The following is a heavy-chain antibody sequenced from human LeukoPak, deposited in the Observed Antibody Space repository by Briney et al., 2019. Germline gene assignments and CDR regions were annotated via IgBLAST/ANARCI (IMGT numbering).Heavy chain of an antibody. Sequence: GGSLRLSCATSGFTFTRAWMTWVRQAPGKGLEWVGRIKGEIDGGTTDYAAPVKGRFTMSRDDSKNTLYLQMDSLKSEDTAVYFCATAIDCGGYWDYCFDHWGQGILVAVSS. CDR3: ATAIDCGGYWDYCFDH. D-gene: IGHD4-17*01. V-gene: IGHV3-15*01. J-gene: IGHJ4*02. CDR2: IKGEIDGGTT. CDR1: GFTFTRAW.